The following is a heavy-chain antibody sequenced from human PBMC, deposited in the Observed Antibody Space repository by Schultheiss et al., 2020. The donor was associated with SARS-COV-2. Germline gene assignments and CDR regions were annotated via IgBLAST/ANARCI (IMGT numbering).Heavy chain of an antibody. CDR3: ARVWGAYCGGDCSSYWYFDL. V-gene: IGHV4-59*12. J-gene: IGHJ2*01. D-gene: IGHD2-21*02. CDR1: GGSISSYY. Sequence: SETLSLTCTVSGGSISSYYWSWIRQPPGKGLEWIGYIYYSGSTNYNPSLKSRVTISVDTSKNQFSLKLSSVTVADTAVYYCARVWGAYCGGDCSSYWYFDLWGRGTLVTVSS. CDR2: IYYSGST.